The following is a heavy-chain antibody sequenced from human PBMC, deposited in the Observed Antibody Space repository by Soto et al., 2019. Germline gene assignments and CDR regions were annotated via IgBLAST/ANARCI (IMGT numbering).Heavy chain of an antibody. CDR3: ARHYSSDWPFVFQS. J-gene: IGHJ5*02. CDR1: GYTFVNHG. D-gene: IGHD6-19*01. V-gene: IGHV1-18*01. Sequence: ASVKVSCKASGYTFVNHGVSWVRQAPGQGLEWMGWIKVSTGITNYAGNFQGRVTMTTDTSTSTVYMELRSLRSADTAVYFCARHYSSDWPFVFQSLGQGTRVNVSS. CDR2: IKVSTGIT.